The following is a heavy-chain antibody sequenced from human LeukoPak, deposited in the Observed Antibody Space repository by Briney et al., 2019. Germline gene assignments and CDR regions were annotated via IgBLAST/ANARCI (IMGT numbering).Heavy chain of an antibody. CDR1: GYTFTSYY. CDR3: ARDCGGSTHVCTHAFDI. V-gene: IGHV1-46*01. CDR2: INPSGDST. D-gene: IGHD2-21*01. Sequence: GASVKVSCKASGYTFTSYYMHWVRQAPGKGLEWMGIINPSGDSTTYAQKFQGRVTMTRDTSTSTVYMELSSLRSEDTAVYYCARDCGGSTHVCTHAFDIWGQGTMVTASS. J-gene: IGHJ3*02.